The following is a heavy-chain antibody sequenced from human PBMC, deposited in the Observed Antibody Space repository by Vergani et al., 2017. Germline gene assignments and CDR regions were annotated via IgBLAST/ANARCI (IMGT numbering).Heavy chain of an antibody. CDR2: IYYRGST. CDR1: GASIRSSYYY. CDR3: ARHSTVEWLVKLGWIDP. J-gene: IGHJ5*02. D-gene: IGHD6-19*01. Sequence: QLQLQESGPGLVKPSATLSLPCSVSGASIRSSYYYWGLIRPPPGKGLELIASIYYRGSTYYNPSLKRRVTISVDTSKNQFSLMLSSVTAADTAVYFCARHSTVEWLVKLGWIDPWGQGILVTVSS. V-gene: IGHV4-39*01.